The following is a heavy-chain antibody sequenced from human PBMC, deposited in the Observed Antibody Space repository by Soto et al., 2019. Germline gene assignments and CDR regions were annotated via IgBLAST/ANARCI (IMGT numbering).Heavy chain of an antibody. D-gene: IGHD6-19*01. J-gene: IGHJ4*02. Sequence: EVQLVESGGGLVQPGGSLRLSCAASGFTVSSNYMSWVRQAPGKGLEWVSVIYSGGSTYYADSVKGRFTISRDNSKNTLYLQMNSLRAEDTDVYYCARYSSGWGNTYFDYWGQGTLVTVSS. CDR2: IYSGGST. CDR3: ARYSSGWGNTYFDY. CDR1: GFTVSSNY. V-gene: IGHV3-66*01.